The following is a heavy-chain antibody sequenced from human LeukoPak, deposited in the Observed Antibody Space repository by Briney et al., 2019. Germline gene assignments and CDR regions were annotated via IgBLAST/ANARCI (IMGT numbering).Heavy chain of an antibody. D-gene: IGHD6-13*01. Sequence: PGRSLRLSCAASGFTFSSYATHWVRQAPGKGLEWVAVISYDGSNKFYADSLKGRFTVSRDNSKKTLDLQMNSLRAEDTAVYYCARVGSSSWDNWFDPWGQGTLVTVSS. CDR3: ARVGSSSWDNWFDP. V-gene: IGHV3-30-3*01. CDR2: ISYDGSNK. J-gene: IGHJ5*02. CDR1: GFTFSSYA.